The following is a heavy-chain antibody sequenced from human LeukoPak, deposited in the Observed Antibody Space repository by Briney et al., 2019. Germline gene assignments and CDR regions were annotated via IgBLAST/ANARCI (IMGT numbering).Heavy chain of an antibody. CDR3: AKSRGSYQGSFDY. Sequence: GGSLRLSCAASGFTFSSYGMSWVRQAPGKGLEWVSAISGSGGSTYYADSVKGRFTISRDNSKNTLYLQMNSLRAEDTAVYYCAKSRGSYQGSFDYWGQGTLVTVSS. D-gene: IGHD1-26*01. CDR1: GFTFSSYG. CDR2: ISGSGGST. J-gene: IGHJ4*02. V-gene: IGHV3-23*01.